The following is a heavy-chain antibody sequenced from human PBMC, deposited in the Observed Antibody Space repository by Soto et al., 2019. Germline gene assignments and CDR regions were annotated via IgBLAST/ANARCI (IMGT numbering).Heavy chain of an antibody. CDR2: IYWNDDK. CDR3: AHRVTYYYDSSGYYWFDP. D-gene: IGHD3-22*01. V-gene: IGHV2-5*01. Sequence: SGPTLVNPTQTLTLTCTFSGFSLITIGVGVGWIRQPPGKALEWLALIYWNDDKRYSPSLKSRLTITKDTSKNQVVLTMTNMDPVDTATYYCAHRVTYYYDSSGYYWFDPWGQGTLVTVSS. J-gene: IGHJ5*02. CDR1: GFSLITIGVG.